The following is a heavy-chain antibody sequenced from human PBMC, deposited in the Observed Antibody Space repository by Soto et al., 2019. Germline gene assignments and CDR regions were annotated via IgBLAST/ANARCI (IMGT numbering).Heavy chain of an antibody. J-gene: IGHJ5*02. V-gene: IGHV1-69*06. CDR2: IIPIFGTA. D-gene: IGHD3-22*01. Sequence: QVQLVQSGAEVKKPGSSVKVSCKASGGTFSSYAISWVRQAPGQGLEWIGGIIPIFGTANYAQKFQGRVTITADKSTSTAYMELSSLRSEDTAVYYCARGLRSYYDSSGYYGWFDPWGQGTLVTVSS. CDR1: GGTFSSYA. CDR3: ARGLRSYYDSSGYYGWFDP.